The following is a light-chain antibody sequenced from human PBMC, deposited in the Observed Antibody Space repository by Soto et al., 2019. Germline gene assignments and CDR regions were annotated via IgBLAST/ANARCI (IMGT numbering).Light chain of an antibody. V-gene: IGKV1-39*01. CDR2: AAS. Sequence: DIQMTQSPSSLSAAVGDRVTITCRASQSISSYLNWYQQNPGQTPKVLVFAASSLQSGVPSRFSGSGSGTEFSLTISSLQREDFATYYCQQSSTTPYTFSRGTKLAIK. J-gene: IGKJ2*01. CDR3: QQSSTTPYT. CDR1: QSISSY.